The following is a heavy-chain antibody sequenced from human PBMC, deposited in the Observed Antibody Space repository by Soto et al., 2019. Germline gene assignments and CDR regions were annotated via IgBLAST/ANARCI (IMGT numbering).Heavy chain of an antibody. V-gene: IGHV3-48*03. J-gene: IGHJ6*02. CDR1: GFNFNTYH. CDR2: IHSGRSRL. D-gene: IGHD4-4*01. CDR3: ARDGTTGTTNYHYAMDV. Sequence: GGSLRLSCAASGFNFNTYHMYWVRQAPGKGLERVSYIHSGRSRLYYADSVKGRFTISRDNAKNSLFLQMNSLRAEDTAVYYCARDGTTGTTNYHYAMDVWGQGTTVTVSS.